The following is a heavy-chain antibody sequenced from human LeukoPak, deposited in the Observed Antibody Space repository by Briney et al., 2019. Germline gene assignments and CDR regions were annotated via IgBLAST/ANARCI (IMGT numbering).Heavy chain of an antibody. CDR1: GFTFSNYW. CDR2: ISSSSSYI. CDR3: ARDGGLRGARDNTVTTSYYYYGMDV. Sequence: GGSLRLSCAASGFTFSNYWMNWVRQAPGKGLEWVSSISSSSSYIYYADSVKGRFTISRDNAKNSLYLQMNSLRAEDTAVYYCARDGGLRGARDNTVTTSYYYYGMDVWGQGTTVTVSS. D-gene: IGHD4-17*01. J-gene: IGHJ6*02. V-gene: IGHV3-21*01.